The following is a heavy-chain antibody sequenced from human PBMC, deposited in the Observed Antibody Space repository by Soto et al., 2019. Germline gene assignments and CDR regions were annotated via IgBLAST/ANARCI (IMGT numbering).Heavy chain of an antibody. CDR2: ISYDGSNK. V-gene: IGHV3-30-3*01. CDR1: AFSFSSSA. CDR3: TRERPYYYSTGYPDWYFDL. J-gene: IGHJ2*01. Sequence: GRSLRLSCAVSAFSFSSSAMHWVSPAPGRGMEWVAVISYDGSNKYYADSVKGRLTISRDNSKNTLYLQMNSLRAEDTAVYYCTRERPYYYSTGYPDWYFDLWGRGTLVTVSS. D-gene: IGHD3-22*01.